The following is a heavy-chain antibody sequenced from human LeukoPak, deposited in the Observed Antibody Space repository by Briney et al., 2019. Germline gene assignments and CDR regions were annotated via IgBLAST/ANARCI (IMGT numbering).Heavy chain of an antibody. CDR2: IYYSGST. CDR1: GGSISSYY. CDR3: ARDPLDSPFDY. D-gene: IGHD1-1*01. J-gene: IGHJ4*02. Sequence: KPSETLSLTCTVSGGSISSYYWSWIRQPPGKGLEWIGYIYYSGSTNYNPSLKSRVTISVDTSKNQFSLKLSSVTAADTAVYYCARDPLDSPFDYWGQGTLVTVSS. V-gene: IGHV4-59*01.